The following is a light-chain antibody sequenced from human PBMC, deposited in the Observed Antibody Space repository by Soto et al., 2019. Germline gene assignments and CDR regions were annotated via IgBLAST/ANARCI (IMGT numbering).Light chain of an antibody. CDR2: DTS. V-gene: IGLV7-46*01. J-gene: IGLJ1*01. CDR3: LLSYNDAGYV. CDR1: TGAVTSGHY. Sequence: QAVVTQEPSLTVSPGGTVTLTCGSSTGAVTSGHYPYWFQQKPGQAPRTLIYDTSNKHSWTPARFSGSLLGDKAALTLSGAQPEDEAEYYCLLSYNDAGYVFGTGTKVTVL.